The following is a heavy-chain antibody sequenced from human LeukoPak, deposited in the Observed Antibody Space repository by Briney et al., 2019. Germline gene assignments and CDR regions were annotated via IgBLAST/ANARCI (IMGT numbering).Heavy chain of an antibody. CDR3: ARDPRSEYQLLGYYYMDV. Sequence: GGSLRLSCAASGFTLSSYAMSWVRQAPGKGLEWVSAISGSGGSTYYADSVKGRFTISRDNSKNTLYLQMNSLRAEDTAVYYCARDPRSEYQLLGYYYMDVWGKGTTVTISS. J-gene: IGHJ6*03. CDR1: GFTLSSYA. CDR2: ISGSGGST. D-gene: IGHD2-2*01. V-gene: IGHV3-23*01.